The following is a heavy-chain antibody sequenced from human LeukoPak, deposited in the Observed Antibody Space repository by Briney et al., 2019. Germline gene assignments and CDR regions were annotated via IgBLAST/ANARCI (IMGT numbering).Heavy chain of an antibody. D-gene: IGHD2-2*01. CDR2: IWYGGSNK. CDR1: GFTFSSYG. CDR3: ARGGPAATPGTFDY. Sequence: GRSLRLSCAASGFTFSSYGMHWVRQAPGKGLEWVAVIWYGGSNKYYADSVKGRFTISRDNSKNTLYLQMNSLRAEDTAVYYCARGGPAATPGTFDYWGQGTLVTVSS. J-gene: IGHJ4*02. V-gene: IGHV3-33*08.